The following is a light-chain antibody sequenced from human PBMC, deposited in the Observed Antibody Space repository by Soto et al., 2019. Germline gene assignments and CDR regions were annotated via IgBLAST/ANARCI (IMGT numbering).Light chain of an antibody. Sequence: EIVLTQSPATLSLSPGERATLFCRASQSVSSYLAWYQQKPGQAPRLLIYDASNRATGIPARFSGSGSGTDFTLTISSLEPEDFAVYYCQQRSDWLRDITFGPRTKVDIK. V-gene: IGKV3-11*01. CDR2: DAS. CDR1: QSVSSY. J-gene: IGKJ3*01. CDR3: QQRSDWLRDIT.